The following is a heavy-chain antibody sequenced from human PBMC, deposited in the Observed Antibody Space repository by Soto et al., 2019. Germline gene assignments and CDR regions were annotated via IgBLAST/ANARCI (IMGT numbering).Heavy chain of an antibody. CDR1: GFTFSSYA. J-gene: IGHJ4*02. CDR3: ARDPGPSVWSGYLDY. D-gene: IGHD3-3*01. Sequence: GGSLRLSCAASGFTFSSYAMHWVRQAPGKGLEWVAVISYDGSNKYYADSVKGRFTISRDNSKNTLYLQMNSLRAEDTAVYYCARDPGPSVWSGYLDYWGQGTLVTVSS. V-gene: IGHV3-30-3*01. CDR2: ISYDGSNK.